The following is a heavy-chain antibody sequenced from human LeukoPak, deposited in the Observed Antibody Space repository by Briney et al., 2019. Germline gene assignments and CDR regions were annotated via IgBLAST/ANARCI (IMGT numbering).Heavy chain of an antibody. CDR3: AKPSTNYYYFYHMDV. Sequence: GGSLILSCAASGFNFGEYTMHWVRQAPGKGLEWLSLITWDGVKTQYADSVKGRFIISRDNSKNSLYLLLDSLRTEDTALYYCAKPSTNYYYFYHMDVWRKGTTVTVSS. J-gene: IGHJ6*03. CDR1: GFNFGEYT. V-gene: IGHV3-43*01. CDR2: ITWDGVKT.